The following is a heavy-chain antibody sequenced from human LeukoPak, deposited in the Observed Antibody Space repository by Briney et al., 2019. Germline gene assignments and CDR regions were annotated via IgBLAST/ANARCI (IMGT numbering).Heavy chain of an antibody. Sequence: ASVKVSCKASGYTFTSYDINWVRQATGQGLEWMGWMNPNSGNTGYAQKFQGRVTITRDTSASTAYMELSSLRSEDMAVYYCARDPYNGAYSEGYYYYYMDVWGKGTTVTVSS. CDR3: ARDPYNGAYSEGYYYYYMDV. D-gene: IGHD1-1*01. CDR1: GYTFTSYD. J-gene: IGHJ6*03. V-gene: IGHV1-8*01. CDR2: MNPNSGNT.